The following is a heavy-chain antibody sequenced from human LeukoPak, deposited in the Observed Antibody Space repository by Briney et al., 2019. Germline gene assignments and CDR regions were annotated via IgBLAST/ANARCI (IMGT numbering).Heavy chain of an antibody. V-gene: IGHV4-34*01. CDR3: ARRGSSWYNPFDY. CDR2: INHSGST. CDR1: GGSFSGYY. D-gene: IGHD6-13*01. J-gene: IGHJ4*02. Sequence: SETLSLTCAVYGGSFSGYYWSWIRQPPGKGLEWIGEINHSGSTNYNPSLKSRVSISVDTSKNQFSLKVTSVTAADTAVYYCARRGSSWYNPFDYWGQGIQVTVSS.